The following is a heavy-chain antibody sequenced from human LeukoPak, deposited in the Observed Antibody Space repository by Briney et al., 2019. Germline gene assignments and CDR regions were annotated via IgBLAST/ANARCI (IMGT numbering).Heavy chain of an antibody. Sequence: PSETLSLTCTVSGGSISSSSYYWGWIRQPPGKGLEWIGSIFCSGSTYYNPSLKSRVTISVDTSKIQFSLKLRSVTAADTAVYYCARQVRLHQDYYYYGMDVWGQGTTVTVSS. CDR3: ARQVRLHQDYYYYGMDV. CDR1: GGSISSSSYY. D-gene: IGHD5-24*01. V-gene: IGHV4-39*01. CDR2: IFCSGST. J-gene: IGHJ6*02.